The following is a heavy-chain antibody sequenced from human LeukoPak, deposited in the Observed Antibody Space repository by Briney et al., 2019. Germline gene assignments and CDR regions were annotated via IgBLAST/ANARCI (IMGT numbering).Heavy chain of an antibody. J-gene: IGHJ3*02. CDR3: ARQAMYYDFWSGYYTARDALDI. V-gene: IGHV1-8*01. CDR1: GYTFTSYD. D-gene: IGHD3-3*01. Sequence: ASVKVSCKASGYTFTSYDINWVRQATGQGLEWMGWMNPNSGNTGYAQKFQGRVTMTRNTSISTAYMELSSLRSEDTAVYYCARQAMYYDFWSGYYTARDALDIWGQGTMVTVSS. CDR2: MNPNSGNT.